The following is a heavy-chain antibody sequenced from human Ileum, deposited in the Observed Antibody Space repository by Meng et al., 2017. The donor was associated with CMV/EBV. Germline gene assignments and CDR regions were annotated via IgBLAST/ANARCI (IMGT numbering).Heavy chain of an antibody. J-gene: IGHJ5*01. Sequence: TDHIRWVRQAPGQGFQWMGVINPSGGGTSYPQNFQGRVTMTRDTSTNTAYMYLSSLGSEDTAIYYCARARIDCSGGSCYFADNWFDSWGQGTLVTVSS. D-gene: IGHD2-15*01. V-gene: IGHV1-46*01. CDR2: INPSGGGT. CDR3: ARARIDCSGGSCYFADNWFDS. CDR1: TDH.